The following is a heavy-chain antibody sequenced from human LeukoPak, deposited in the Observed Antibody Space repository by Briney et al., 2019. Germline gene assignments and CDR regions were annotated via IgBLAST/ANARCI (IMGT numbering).Heavy chain of an antibody. CDR3: ARCLHGAEYSSSPFDC. Sequence: ASVKVSCKASGYTFTGYYMHWVRQAPGQGLEWMGRINPNSGGTNYAQKFQGRVTMTRDTSISTAYMELSRLRSDDTAVYYCARCLHGAEYSSSPFDCWGQGTLVTVSS. D-gene: IGHD6-6*01. CDR2: INPNSGGT. CDR1: GYTFTGYY. J-gene: IGHJ4*02. V-gene: IGHV1-2*06.